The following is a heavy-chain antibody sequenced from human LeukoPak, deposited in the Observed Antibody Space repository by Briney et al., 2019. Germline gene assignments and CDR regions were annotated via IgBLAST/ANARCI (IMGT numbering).Heavy chain of an antibody. CDR3: ARDHCSGGSCYINWFDP. CDR1: GGTFSSYA. Sequence: SVKVSCKASGGTFSSYAISWVRQAPGQGLEWMGGIIPIFGTANYAQKLQGRVTITADESTSTAYMELSSLRSEDTAVYYCARDHCSGGSCYINWFDPWGQGTLVTVSS. CDR2: IIPIFGTA. D-gene: IGHD2-15*01. J-gene: IGHJ5*02. V-gene: IGHV1-69*13.